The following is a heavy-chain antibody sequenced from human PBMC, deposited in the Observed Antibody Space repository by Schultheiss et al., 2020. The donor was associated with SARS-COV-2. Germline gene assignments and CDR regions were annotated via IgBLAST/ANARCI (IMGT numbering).Heavy chain of an antibody. V-gene: IGHV1-18*01. CDR3: ARREPRAYGMDV. CDR2: ISAYNGNT. Sequence: ASVKVSCKASGYTFTSYGISWVRQAPGQGLEWMGWISAYNGNTNYAQKLQGRVTMTTDTSTSTAYMELRRLKSDDTAVYYCARREPRAYGMDVWGQGTTVTVSS. J-gene: IGHJ6*02. CDR1: GYTFTSYG. D-gene: IGHD1-14*01.